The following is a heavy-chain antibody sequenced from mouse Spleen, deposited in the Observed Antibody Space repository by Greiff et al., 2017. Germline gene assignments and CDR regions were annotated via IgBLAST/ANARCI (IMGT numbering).Heavy chain of an antibody. V-gene: IGHV6-3*01. CDR2: IRLKSDNYAT. J-gene: IGHJ2*01. CDR1: GFTFSNYW. CDR3: PTGTGPGY. D-gene: IGHD4-1*01. Sequence: DVKLQESGGGLVQPGGSMKLSCGASGFTFSNYWMNWVRQSPEKGLEWVAQIRLKSDNYATHYAESVKGRFTISRDDSKSSVYLQMNNLRAEDTGIYYCPTGTGPGYWGQGTTLTVSS.